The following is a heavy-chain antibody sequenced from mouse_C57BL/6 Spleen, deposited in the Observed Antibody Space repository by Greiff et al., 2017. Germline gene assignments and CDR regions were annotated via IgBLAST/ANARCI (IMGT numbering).Heavy chain of an antibody. CDR2: IDPEDGDT. CDR3: TTGGYQYLYDYAMDY. D-gene: IGHD5-1-1*01. J-gene: IGHJ4*01. Sequence: EVQLQESGAELVRPGASVKLSCTASGFNIKDYYMHWVKQRPEQGLEWIGRIDPEDGDTEYAPKFQGKATMTADTSSNTAYLQLSSLTSEDTAVYYCTTGGYQYLYDYAMDYWGQGTSVTVSS. CDR1: GFNIKDYY. V-gene: IGHV14-1*01.